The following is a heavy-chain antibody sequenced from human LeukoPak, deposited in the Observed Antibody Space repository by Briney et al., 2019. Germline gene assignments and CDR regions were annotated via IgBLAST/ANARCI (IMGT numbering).Heavy chain of an antibody. D-gene: IGHD6-19*01. CDR2: INPNSGGT. J-gene: IGHJ5*02. CDR3: ARGSVAVAGTKRGGGYNWFDP. Sequence: ASVKVSCKASGYTFTGYYMHWVRQAPGQGLEWMGWINPNSGGTNYAQKFQGRVTMTRDTSISTAYMELSRLRSDDTAVYYCARGSVAVAGTKRGGGYNWFDPWGQGTLVTVSS. V-gene: IGHV1-2*02. CDR1: GYTFTGYY.